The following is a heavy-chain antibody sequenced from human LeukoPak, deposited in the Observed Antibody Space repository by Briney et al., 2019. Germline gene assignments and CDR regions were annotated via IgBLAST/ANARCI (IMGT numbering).Heavy chain of an antibody. CDR2: ISSGGSII. D-gene: IGHD2-2*01. V-gene: IGHV3-48*03. Sequence: GGSLRLSCAASGFTFSVYDMNWVRQAPGKGVEWVSYISSGGSIIYYADSVKGRFTISRDNAKNSLYLQMNSLRAEDTAVYYCARDLCITTCSAFGYWGQGTLVTVSS. J-gene: IGHJ4*02. CDR1: GFTFSVYD. CDR3: ARDLCITTCSAFGY.